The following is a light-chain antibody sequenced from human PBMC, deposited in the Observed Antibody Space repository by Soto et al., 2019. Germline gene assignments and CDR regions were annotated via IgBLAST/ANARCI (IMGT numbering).Light chain of an antibody. CDR1: QSVSASY. CDR2: GAS. V-gene: IGKV3-11*01. J-gene: IGKJ5*01. CDR3: QQRSNWPIT. Sequence: ETVLTQSPSTVSLSPGERATLSCRASQSVSASYLACYQQKPGQAPRPLIYGASNRATGIPARFSGSGSGTDFTLTISSLEPEDFAVYYCQQRSNWPITFGQGTRLEIK.